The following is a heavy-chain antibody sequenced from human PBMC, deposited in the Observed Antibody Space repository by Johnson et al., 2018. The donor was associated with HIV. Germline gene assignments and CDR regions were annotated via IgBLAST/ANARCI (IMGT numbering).Heavy chain of an antibody. D-gene: IGHD3-9*01. V-gene: IGHV3-11*04. CDR2: ISSSGRTL. CDR1: GFIFSDYY. J-gene: IGHJ3*02. CDR3: AREEGNYILTRGDAFDI. Sequence: QVQLVESGGGVVRPGGSLRLSCAASGFIFSDYYMSWIRQAPGKGLERVSYISSSGRTLDYADSVKGRFTISRDNAKNSLYLQMNSLRAEDTAVYYCAREEGNYILTRGDAFDIWGQGTMVTVSS.